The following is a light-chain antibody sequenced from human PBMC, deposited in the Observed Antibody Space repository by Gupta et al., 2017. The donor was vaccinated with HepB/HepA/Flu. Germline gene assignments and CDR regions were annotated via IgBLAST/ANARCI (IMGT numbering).Light chain of an antibody. CDR3: SSYTSSSTLV. Sequence: QSALTQPASVSGSPGQSITISCTGTRTDFRSYNYVSWYQQHPGKVPKLMIYDVSDCPSGVSTRFSGSKSGNTASLTISGLQAEDEADYYCSSYTSSSTLVFGTGTKVTVL. J-gene: IGLJ1*01. CDR2: DVS. CDR1: RTDFRSYNY. V-gene: IGLV2-14*01.